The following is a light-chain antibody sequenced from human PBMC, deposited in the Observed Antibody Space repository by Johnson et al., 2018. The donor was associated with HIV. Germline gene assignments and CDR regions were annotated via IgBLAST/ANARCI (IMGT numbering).Light chain of an antibody. CDR3: GTWDSSLSAYV. Sequence: QSLLTQPPSVSAAPGLKVTISCSGSSSNIGNNYVSWYQQLPGTAPKLLIYDNNKRPSGIPDRFSGSKSGTSATLGITGLQTGDEADYYCGTWDSSLSAYVFGTGTKVTVL. V-gene: IGLV1-51*01. CDR2: DNN. CDR1: SSNIGNNY. J-gene: IGLJ1*01.